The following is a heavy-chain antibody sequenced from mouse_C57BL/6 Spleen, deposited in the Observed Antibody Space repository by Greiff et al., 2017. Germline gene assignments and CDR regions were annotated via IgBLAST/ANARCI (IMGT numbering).Heavy chain of an antibody. V-gene: IGHV5-17*01. Sequence: VQLKESGGGLVKPGGSLKLSCAASGFTFSDYGMHWVRQAPEKGLEWVAYISSGSSTIYYADTVKGRFTISRDNDKNTLFLQMTSLRSEDTTMYYCARGGNYGYDWYFDVWGTGTTVTVSS. CDR3: ARGGNYGYDWYFDV. CDR1: GFTFSDYG. D-gene: IGHD2-2*01. CDR2: ISSGSSTI. J-gene: IGHJ1*03.